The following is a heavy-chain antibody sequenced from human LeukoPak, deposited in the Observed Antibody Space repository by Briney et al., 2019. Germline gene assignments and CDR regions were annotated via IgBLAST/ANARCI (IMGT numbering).Heavy chain of an antibody. Sequence: ASVKVSCKASGYTFTGYYMHWVRQAPGQGLEWMGWINPNSGGTNYAQKFQGWVTMTRDTSISTAYMELSRLRSDDTAVYYCARDMGTTVVTEAAFDIWGQGTMVTVSS. CDR2: INPNSGGT. J-gene: IGHJ3*02. D-gene: IGHD4-23*01. CDR1: GYTFTGYY. V-gene: IGHV1-2*04. CDR3: ARDMGTTVVTEAAFDI.